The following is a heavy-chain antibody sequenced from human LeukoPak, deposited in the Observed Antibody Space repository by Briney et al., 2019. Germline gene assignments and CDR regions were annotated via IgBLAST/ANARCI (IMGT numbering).Heavy chain of an antibody. CDR1: GIPFSDYY. CDR3: AAGSAADF. V-gene: IGHV3-11*03. Sequence: GGSLRLSCVVSGIPFSDYYMNWIRLAPGKGLEWISYISASSSCRDYADSVKGRFTISRDNAKNTLYLQMDSLGVEDTAVYYCAAGSAADFWGQGTLVSVSS. J-gene: IGHJ4*02. CDR2: ISASSSCR. D-gene: IGHD6-13*01.